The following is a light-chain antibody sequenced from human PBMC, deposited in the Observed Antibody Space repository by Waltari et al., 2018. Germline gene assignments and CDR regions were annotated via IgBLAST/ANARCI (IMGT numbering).Light chain of an antibody. V-gene: IGLV2-14*01. CDR2: EVS. Sequence: QSALTQPASVSGSPGPSIPLSCTGTRSDVGGYNYVSWYQQHPGKAPKLMIYEVSNRPSGVSNRFSGSKSGNTASLTISGLQAEDEADYYCSSYTSSSTRMVFGGGTKLTVL. CDR1: RSDVGGYNY. J-gene: IGLJ2*01. CDR3: SSYTSSSTRMV.